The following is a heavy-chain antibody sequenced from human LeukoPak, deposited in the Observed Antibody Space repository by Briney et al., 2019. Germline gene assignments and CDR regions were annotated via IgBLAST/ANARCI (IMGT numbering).Heavy chain of an antibody. V-gene: IGHV4-61*02. Sequence: SETLSLTCTVSGASISSDTYFWSWIRQPAGKGLEWIGRISSTGRTDYNPSLTSRVIISVDTSKNQLSLKLSSVTAADTAVYYCARAEDGYNYYYYYYYMDVWGKGTTVTVSS. CDR1: GASISSDTYF. J-gene: IGHJ6*03. CDR3: ARAEDGYNYYYYYYYMDV. CDR2: ISSTGRT. D-gene: IGHD5-24*01.